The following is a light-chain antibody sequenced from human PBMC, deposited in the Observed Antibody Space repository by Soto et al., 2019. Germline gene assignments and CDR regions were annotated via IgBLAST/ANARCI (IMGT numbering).Light chain of an antibody. Sequence: QSALTQPASVSGSPGQSITISCTGTSSDVCGYNYVFWYQQHPGKAPKLIIYEVSNRPSGVSNRFSGSKSGNTASLTISGLQAEDEADYYCNSYTSKSTGVFGTGTKLTVL. J-gene: IGLJ1*01. CDR2: EVS. CDR3: NSYTSKSTGV. CDR1: SSDVCGYNY. V-gene: IGLV2-14*01.